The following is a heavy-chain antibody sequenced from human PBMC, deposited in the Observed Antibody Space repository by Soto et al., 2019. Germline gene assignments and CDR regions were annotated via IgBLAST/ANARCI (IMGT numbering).Heavy chain of an antibody. CDR1: GFTFSSYW. D-gene: IGHD2-8*02. Sequence: EVQLVESGGDLVQPGGSLRLSCAASGFTFSSYWMAWVRQSPGKGLEWVASMNQHGSDIQYVDSVRGRFTISRDNTRNLLYLQMHNLRAAYTAIYYCLTDTYCPATCYRGHGNWGQGTLVTVSS. CDR2: MNQHGSDI. V-gene: IGHV3-7*03. CDR3: LTDTYCPATCYRGHGN. J-gene: IGHJ1*01.